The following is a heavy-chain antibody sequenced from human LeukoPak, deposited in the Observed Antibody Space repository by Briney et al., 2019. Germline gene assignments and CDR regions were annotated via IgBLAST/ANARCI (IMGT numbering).Heavy chain of an antibody. D-gene: IGHD4-17*01. CDR1: GFTFSGYE. J-gene: IGHJ4*02. CDR2: IKRKASII. V-gene: IGHV3-48*03. CDR3: ARERDGYYFDY. Sequence: PGGALRLSCAASGFTFSGYEMNWVRQAPGKGLEWVSYIKRKASIICYADSVRRRLTISRDNAVNSLYLQMNSLRAEDTAVYYCARERDGYYFDYWGEGTLVSVSS.